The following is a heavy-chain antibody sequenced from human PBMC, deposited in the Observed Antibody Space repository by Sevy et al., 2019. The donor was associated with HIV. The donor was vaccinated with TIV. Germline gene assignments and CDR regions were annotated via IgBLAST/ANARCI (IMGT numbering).Heavy chain of an antibody. D-gene: IGHD2-21*01. CDR3: TRWKGLQSIFDF. V-gene: IGHV3-49*04. J-gene: IGHJ4*02. CDR1: GFTFGDYT. CDR2: LKNKASGGTV. Sequence: GGSLRLSCTASGFTFGDYTMNWVRQAPGKGLEWVAFLKNKASGGTVDHAASVKGRFTTSRDDSKSIVYLQMNDLKTEDTAVYYCTRWKGLQSIFDFWGQGVLVTVSS.